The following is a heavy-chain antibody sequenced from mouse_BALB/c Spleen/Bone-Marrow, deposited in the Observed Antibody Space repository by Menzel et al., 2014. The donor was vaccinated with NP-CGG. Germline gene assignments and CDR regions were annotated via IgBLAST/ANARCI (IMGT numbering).Heavy chain of an antibody. CDR3: AKHTFITRGAMDY. J-gene: IGHJ4*01. CDR2: IWGGGST. CDR1: GFSLTDYG. D-gene: IGHD2-4*01. V-gene: IGHV2-6-5*01. Sequence: VQRVESGPGLVAPSQSLSITCTVSGFSLTDYGVSWIRQPPGKGLEWLGLIWGGGSTYYNSALKSKLSISKDNSKRQVFLRMNSLQIDDTAIYYCAKHTFITRGAMDYWGQGTSVTVSS.